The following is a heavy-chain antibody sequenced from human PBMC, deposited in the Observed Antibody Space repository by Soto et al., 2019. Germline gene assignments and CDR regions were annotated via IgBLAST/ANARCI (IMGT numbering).Heavy chain of an antibody. J-gene: IGHJ5*02. D-gene: IGHD3-10*01. V-gene: IGHV1-18*01. Sequence: ASVKVSCKACGDTFTSNGISWVRQAPGQGLEWMGWISAYNGNTNYAQKLQGRVTMTTDTSTSTAYMELRSLRSDDTAVYYCARRGQITMVRGVRNWFDPWGQGTLVTVS. CDR2: ISAYNGNT. CDR1: GDTFTSNG. CDR3: ARRGQITMVRGVRNWFDP.